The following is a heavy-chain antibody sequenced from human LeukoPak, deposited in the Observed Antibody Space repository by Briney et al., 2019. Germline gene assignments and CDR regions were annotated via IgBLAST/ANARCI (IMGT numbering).Heavy chain of an antibody. J-gene: IGHJ3*02. Sequence: GGSLRLSCTASGFIFSDYSMNWVRQAPGKGLEWVSSISSSSSHIYYADSMKGRFTISRDNAKNSLYLQMNSLRAEDTAVYYCARDQGMIVVVKTQEDAFDIWGQGTMVTVSS. D-gene: IGHD3-22*01. V-gene: IGHV3-21*04. CDR2: ISSSSSHI. CDR3: ARDQGMIVVVKTQEDAFDI. CDR1: GFIFSDYS.